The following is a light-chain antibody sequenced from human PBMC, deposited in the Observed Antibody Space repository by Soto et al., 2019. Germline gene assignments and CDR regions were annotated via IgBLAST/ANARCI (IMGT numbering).Light chain of an antibody. Sequence: EIVLTQSPGTLSLSPGERAPLYCRASQSVSSSYLAWYQQKPGQAPRLLIYGASSRATGIPDRFSGSGSGTDFTLTISRLEPEDFAVYYCQQYGSSFTFGPGTKVDIK. V-gene: IGKV3-20*01. CDR2: GAS. CDR1: QSVSSSY. CDR3: QQYGSSFT. J-gene: IGKJ3*01.